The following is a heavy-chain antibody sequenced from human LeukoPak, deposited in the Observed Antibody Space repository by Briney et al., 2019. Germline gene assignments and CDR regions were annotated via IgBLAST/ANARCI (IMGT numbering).Heavy chain of an antibody. CDR1: GFTFSSYA. Sequence: PGGSLGLSCAASGFTFSSYAMSWVRQAPGKGLEWVSYISSSGTSKDYADSVKGRFTTSRDNAKKSLYLQMNSLRAEDTAVYYCARHLRAHSSSLFFDYWGQGTLVTVSS. CDR3: ARHLRAHSSSLFFDY. J-gene: IGHJ4*02. V-gene: IGHV3-48*04. CDR2: ISSSGTSK. D-gene: IGHD6-13*01.